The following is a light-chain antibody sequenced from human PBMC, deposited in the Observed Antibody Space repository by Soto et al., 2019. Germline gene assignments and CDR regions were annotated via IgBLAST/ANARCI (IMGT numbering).Light chain of an antibody. V-gene: IGKV1-5*03. CDR1: QSISSW. CDR3: QHYDSYPLT. J-gene: IGKJ4*02. Sequence: DIQMTQSPSTLSASVGDRVTITCRASQSISSWLAWYQQKPGKAPKLLIYKASSLESGVPSRFSGSGSGTECTLTISSLQPDDFPTYYCQHYDSYPLTFGGGTKVEIK. CDR2: KAS.